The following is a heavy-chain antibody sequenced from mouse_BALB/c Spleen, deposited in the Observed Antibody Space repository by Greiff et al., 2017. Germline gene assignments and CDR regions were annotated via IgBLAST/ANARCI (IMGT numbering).Heavy chain of an antibody. CDR1: GFTFSDYY. CDR2: ISDGGSYT. CDR3: ARGEIRHAMDY. V-gene: IGHV5-4*02. Sequence: DVMLVESGGGLVKPGGSLKLSCAASGFTFSDYYMYWVRQTPEKRLEWVATISDGGSYTYYPDSVKGRFTISRDNAKNNLYLQMSSLKSEDTAMYYCARGEIRHAMDYWGQGTSVTVSS. J-gene: IGHJ4*01.